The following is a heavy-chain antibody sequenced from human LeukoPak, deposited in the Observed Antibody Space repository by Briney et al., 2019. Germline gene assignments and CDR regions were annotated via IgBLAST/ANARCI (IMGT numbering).Heavy chain of an antibody. D-gene: IGHD6-13*01. CDR1: GLTFSVSA. Sequence: GGSLKLSCAASGLTFSVSAMHWVRQAPGKGVEWVGRITNKANNYATAYAASVKGRFTISRDDSKNTAYLQMSSLKIEDTAVYYCARHGSAKIAGAGFYFSYSYMDVWGKGTTVTISS. J-gene: IGHJ6*03. CDR3: ARHGSAKIAGAGFYFSYSYMDV. CDR2: ITNKANNYAT. V-gene: IGHV3-73*01.